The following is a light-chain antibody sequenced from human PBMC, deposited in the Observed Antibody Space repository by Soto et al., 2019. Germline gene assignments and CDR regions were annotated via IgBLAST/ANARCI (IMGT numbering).Light chain of an antibody. V-gene: IGLV1-44*01. CDR2: SNY. J-gene: IGLJ2*01. CDR1: NSNIGSNP. Sequence: TGPPSASGTPGQRVTISCSGSNSNIGSNPVHWYQQFPGTAPKVLIYSNYQRPSGVPDRFSGSKSGTSASLAISGLQSEDEADYYCAAWDDRLSDLLFGGGTKVTVL. CDR3: AAWDDRLSDLL.